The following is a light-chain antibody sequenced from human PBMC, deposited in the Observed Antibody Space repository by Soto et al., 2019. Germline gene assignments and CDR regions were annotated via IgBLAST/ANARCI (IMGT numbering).Light chain of an antibody. J-gene: IGLJ2*01. CDR3: GAWDTSLNSGV. Sequence: QSVLTQPPSVSAAPGQTVTISCSGSRSNIGRNYVSWYQQVPGTAPKLLIYDNNQRPSGIPDRFSGSKSGTSATLGISGLQTGDEADYFCGAWDTSLNSGVFGGGTKLTVL. CDR2: DNN. CDR1: RSNIGRNY. V-gene: IGLV1-51*01.